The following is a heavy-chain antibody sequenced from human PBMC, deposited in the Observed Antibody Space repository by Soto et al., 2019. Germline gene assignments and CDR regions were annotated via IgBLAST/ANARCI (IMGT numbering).Heavy chain of an antibody. J-gene: IGHJ4*02. Sequence: EVQLVESGGGLVQPGGSLKLSCAASAFTFSGSSVPWVRQASGKGREWVGRIRNKANSYATAYAASVRGRFTISRDDSKNTAFLQMNSLNTEDTAVYYCISHSPEDMIRTWGQGTLVTVSS. CDR2: IRNKANSYAT. D-gene: IGHD2-15*01. CDR3: ISHSPEDMIRT. V-gene: IGHV3-73*02. CDR1: AFTFSGSS.